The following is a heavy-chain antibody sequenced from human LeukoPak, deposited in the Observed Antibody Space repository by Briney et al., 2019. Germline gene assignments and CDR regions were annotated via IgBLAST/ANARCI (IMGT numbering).Heavy chain of an antibody. V-gene: IGHV3-11*04. CDR1: GFTFSDYN. J-gene: IGHJ4*02. CDR3: ARATNFDWYNSRYYFDY. CDR2: ISRSGSTK. D-gene: IGHD3-9*01. Sequence: PGGSLRLSCAASGFTFSDYNRRWIRQAPGKGLEWLSSISRSGSTKYYADSVKGRFTISRDNAKNSLYLQMNSLRAEDTAVYYCARATNFDWYNSRYYFDYWGQGTLVTVSP.